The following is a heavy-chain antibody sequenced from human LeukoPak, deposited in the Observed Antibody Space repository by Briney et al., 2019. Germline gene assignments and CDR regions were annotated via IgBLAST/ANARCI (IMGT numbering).Heavy chain of an antibody. CDR3: ARDVDYYGSGSYAWRGYFDY. CDR1: GGSISSYY. D-gene: IGHD3-10*01. J-gene: IGHJ4*02. CDR2: IYTSGST. V-gene: IGHV4-4*07. Sequence: SETLSLTCTVSGGSISSYYWSWIRQPAGKGLERIGRIYTSGSTNYNPSLKSRVTMSVDTSKNQFSLKLSSVTAADTAVYYCARDVDYYGSGSYAWRGYFDYWGQGTLVTVSS.